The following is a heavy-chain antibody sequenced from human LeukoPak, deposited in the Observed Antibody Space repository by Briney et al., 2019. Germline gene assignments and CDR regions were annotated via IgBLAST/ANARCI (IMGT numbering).Heavy chain of an antibody. CDR2: ISYDGRDK. D-gene: IGHD4-17*01. J-gene: IGHJ4*02. Sequence: PGGSLRLSCAASGFTFSSYGMHWVRQAPGKGLEWVAVISYDGRDKYYVDSVKGRFTISRDNSKNTLYLQMNSLRAEDTAVYYCVKERTAVTTKYFDYWGQGTLVTVSS. CDR1: GFTFSSYG. CDR3: VKERTAVTTKYFDY. V-gene: IGHV3-30*18.